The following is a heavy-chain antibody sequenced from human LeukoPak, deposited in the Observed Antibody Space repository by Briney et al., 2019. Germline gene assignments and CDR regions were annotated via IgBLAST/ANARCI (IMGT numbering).Heavy chain of an antibody. CDR3: VGERDMATIWEIFEY. CDR1: GFTFRNYW. J-gene: IGHJ4*02. D-gene: IGHD5-24*01. CDR2: IKEDGSEK. V-gene: IGHV3-7*01. Sequence: GGSLRLSCAASGFTFRNYWMSWVRQAPGKGLEWVANIKEDGSEKYYVDSVKGRFTISRDNAKNSLYLQMNSLRADDTAVYYCVGERDMATIWEIFEYWGQGALVTVSS.